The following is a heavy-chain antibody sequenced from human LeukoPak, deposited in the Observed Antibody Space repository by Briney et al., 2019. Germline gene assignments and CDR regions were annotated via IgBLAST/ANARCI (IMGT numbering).Heavy chain of an antibody. CDR2: INYLGST. D-gene: IGHD3-9*01. Sequence: PSETLSLTRSVSGGSLSGGNYFWGWIRQPPGKGLEWMGNINYLGSTAYNPSLKSRLTTSVDTSKQQFSLRLTSVTAADTAVYHCARLRKGRYFDYFFESWGQGTLVTVS. V-gene: IGHV4-39*01. J-gene: IGHJ4*02. CDR3: ARLRKGRYFDYFFES. CDR1: GGSLSGGNYF.